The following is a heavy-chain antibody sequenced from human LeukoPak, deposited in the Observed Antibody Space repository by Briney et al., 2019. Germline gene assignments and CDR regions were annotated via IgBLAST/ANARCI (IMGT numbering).Heavy chain of an antibody. D-gene: IGHD6-19*01. J-gene: IGHJ4*02. Sequence: GESLKISCKGFGYSFTSYWIGWVRQMPGKGLECMGIIYPGDSDTRYSPSFQGQVTISADKSISTAYLQWSSLKALDTAIYYCTSAVAGSSAYFDYWGQGTLVTVSS. CDR2: IYPGDSDT. V-gene: IGHV5-51*01. CDR1: GYSFTSYW. CDR3: TSAVAGSSAYFDY.